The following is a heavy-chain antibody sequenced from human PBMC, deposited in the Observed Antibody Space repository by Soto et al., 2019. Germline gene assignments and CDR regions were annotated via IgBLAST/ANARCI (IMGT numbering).Heavy chain of an antibody. D-gene: IGHD6-6*01. V-gene: IGHV1-3*01. CDR1: GYTFPSYA. Sequence: ASVKVSFKASGYTFPSYAMHSVRQAPGQRLEWMGWINAGNGNTKYSQKFQGRVTITRDTSASTAYMELSSVRSEDTAVYYCARREGSSSRFDPWGQGTLVTVSS. J-gene: IGHJ5*02. CDR2: INAGNGNT. CDR3: ARREGSSSRFDP.